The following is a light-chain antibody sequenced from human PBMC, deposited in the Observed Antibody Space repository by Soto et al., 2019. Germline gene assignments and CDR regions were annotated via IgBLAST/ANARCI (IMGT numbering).Light chain of an antibody. CDR3: QQRSNWLT. CDR2: DAS. Sequence: EIVLTQSPATLSLSPGERATLSCRASQSVSSYLAWYQQKPGQAPRLLIYDASNRAPGIPARCSGSGSGTDFPLIISSLEPEDFAVYYCQQRSNWLTFGGGTKVVIK. J-gene: IGKJ4*01. V-gene: IGKV3-11*01. CDR1: QSVSSY.